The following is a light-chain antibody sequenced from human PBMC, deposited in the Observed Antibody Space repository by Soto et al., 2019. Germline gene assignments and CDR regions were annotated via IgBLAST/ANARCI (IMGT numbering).Light chain of an antibody. CDR1: SSDVGGYNY. CDR3: SSYTAGSIVV. Sequence: QSALTQPASVSGSPGQSITISCTGTSSDVGGYNYVSWYQQHPGKAPKLMIYDVSNRPSGVSNRFSGSKSGNTASLTISGLQVRDEANYYCSSYTAGSIVVFGEGPSSPS. V-gene: IGLV2-14*01. J-gene: IGLJ2*01. CDR2: DVS.